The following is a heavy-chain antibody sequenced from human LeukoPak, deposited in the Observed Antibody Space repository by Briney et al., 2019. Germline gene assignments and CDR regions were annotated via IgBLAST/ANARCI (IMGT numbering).Heavy chain of an antibody. J-gene: IGHJ4*02. Sequence: SETLSLTCAVSGYSISSGYYWGWIRQPPGKGLEWIGSIYHSGSAYYNPSLKSRVTISVDTSKNQFSLKLSSVTAADTAVYYCARRYYYGSGSYRCWGQGTLVTVSS. D-gene: IGHD3-10*01. CDR2: IYHSGSA. V-gene: IGHV4-38-2*01. CDR3: ARRYYYGSGSYRC. CDR1: GYSISSGYY.